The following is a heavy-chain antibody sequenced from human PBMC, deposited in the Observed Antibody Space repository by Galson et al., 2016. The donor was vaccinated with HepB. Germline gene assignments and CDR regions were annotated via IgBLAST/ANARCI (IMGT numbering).Heavy chain of an antibody. Sequence: TLSLTCSVSGGSITSGAHSWSWIRQAPGKGLEWIGNIYYSGSTNYNPALKSRVIISLDTSKTQISLKLRSVTAADTAVYYCARGDYYGSGGNWFDPWGQGTQVTVSS. CDR3: ARGDYYGSGGNWFDP. D-gene: IGHD3-10*01. V-gene: IGHV4-30-2*05. J-gene: IGHJ5*02. CDR2: IYYSGST. CDR1: GGSITSGAHS.